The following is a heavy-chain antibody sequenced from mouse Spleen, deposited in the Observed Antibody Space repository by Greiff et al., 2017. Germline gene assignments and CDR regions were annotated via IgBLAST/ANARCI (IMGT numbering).Heavy chain of an antibody. CDR2: ISYDGSN. J-gene: IGHJ4*01. CDR3: AREESFYAMDY. Sequence: DVQLQESGPGLVKPSQSLSLTCSVTGYSITSGYYWNWIRQFPGNKLEWMGYISYDGSNNYNPSLKNRISITRDTSKNQFFLKLNSVTTEDTATYYCAREESFYAMDYWGQGTSVTVSS. V-gene: IGHV3-6*01. CDR1: GYSITSGYY.